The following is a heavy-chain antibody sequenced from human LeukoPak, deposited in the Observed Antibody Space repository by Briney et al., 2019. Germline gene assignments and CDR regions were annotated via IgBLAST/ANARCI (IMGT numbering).Heavy chain of an antibody. D-gene: IGHD3-10*01. CDR3: AKDRGGIVRGVIMLVDY. V-gene: IGHV3-23*01. CDR1: GFTFSSYA. J-gene: IGHJ4*02. Sequence: GGSLRLSCAASGFTFSSYAMSWVRQAPGKGLEWVSAISGSGGSTYYADSVKGRFTISRDNSKNTLYLQMNSLRAEDTAVYYCAKDRGGIVRGVIMLVDYWGQGTLVTVSS. CDR2: ISGSGGST.